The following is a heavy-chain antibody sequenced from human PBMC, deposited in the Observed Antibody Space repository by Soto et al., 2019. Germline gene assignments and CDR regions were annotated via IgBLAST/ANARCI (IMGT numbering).Heavy chain of an antibody. CDR3: VRDGTKTLRDWFDP. V-gene: IGHV4-4*07. CDR2: IYATGTT. D-gene: IGHD1-1*01. J-gene: IGHJ5*02. CDR1: GGSISGFY. Sequence: SETLSLTCTVSGGSISGFYWSWIRKSAGKGLEWIGRIYATGTTDYNPSLKSRVMMSVDTSKKQFSLKLRSVTAADTAVYYCVRDGTKTLRDWFDPWGQGISVTVSS.